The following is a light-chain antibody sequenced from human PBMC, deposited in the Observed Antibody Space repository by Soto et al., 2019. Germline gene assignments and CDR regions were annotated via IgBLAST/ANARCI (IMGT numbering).Light chain of an antibody. CDR3: QPYAIVPYT. J-gene: IGKJ2*01. CDR1: QDISNF. CDR2: DAS. Sequence: DIQLTQSPSSLSASVGDRVTITCQASQDISNFLNWYQQKPGEAPKLLIFDASKLEAGVPSKFTGSGSGTHFTFTIRSLQHEDFAIYYCQPYAIVPYTFGQGPQVEMK. V-gene: IGKV1-33*01.